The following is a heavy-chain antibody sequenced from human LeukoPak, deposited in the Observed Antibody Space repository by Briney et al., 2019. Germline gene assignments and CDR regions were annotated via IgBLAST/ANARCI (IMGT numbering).Heavy chain of an antibody. D-gene: IGHD3-22*01. CDR3: TRGDSYYYDTNY. CDR1: GFTFSSYC. Sequence: PGGSLRLSCAASGFTFSSYCLNWVRQAPGKGLEWVSSISSSSDYIYYADSLKGRFTISRDNAKNSLYLQMNSLRVEDTAVYYCTRGDSYYYDTNYWGQGTLVTVSS. CDR2: ISSSSDYI. V-gene: IGHV3-21*01. J-gene: IGHJ4*02.